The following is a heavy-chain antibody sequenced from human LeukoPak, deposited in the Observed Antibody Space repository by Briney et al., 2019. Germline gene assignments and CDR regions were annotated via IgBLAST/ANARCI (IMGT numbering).Heavy chain of an antibody. Sequence: ASVKVSCKASGYTFTSYGITWVRQAPGQGLEWMGWISAYNGNTNCAQKLQGRVTMTTDTSTSTAYMELRSLRSDDTAVYYCARDLSGYYDILTGLRYFDYWGQGTLVTVSS. CDR1: GYTFTSYG. D-gene: IGHD3-9*01. CDR3: ARDLSGYYDILTGLRYFDY. CDR2: ISAYNGNT. V-gene: IGHV1-18*01. J-gene: IGHJ4*02.